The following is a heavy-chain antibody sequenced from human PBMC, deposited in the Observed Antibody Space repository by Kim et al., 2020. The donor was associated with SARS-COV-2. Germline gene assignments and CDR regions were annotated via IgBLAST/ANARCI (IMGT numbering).Heavy chain of an antibody. CDR3: MRFDR. CDR2: IYTGGTT. V-gene: IGHV3-66*01. J-gene: IGHJ5*02. Sequence: IYTGGTTYYADSLKGRVLISRDIGKNIGYLQINNLRVEDTAVYYCMRFDRWDQGTQLTVSS.